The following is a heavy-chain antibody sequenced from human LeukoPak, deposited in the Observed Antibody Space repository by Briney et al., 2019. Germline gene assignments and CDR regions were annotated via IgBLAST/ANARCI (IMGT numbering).Heavy chain of an antibody. J-gene: IGHJ4*02. Sequence: GGSLRLSCAASGFTFSSYSMNWVRQAPGKGLEWVSSISSSSGYIYYADSVKGRFTISRDNAKNSLYLQMNSLRAEDTAVYYCARDLSGEGYWGQGTLVTVSS. CDR2: ISSSSGYI. D-gene: IGHD3-10*01. V-gene: IGHV3-21*01. CDR1: GFTFSSYS. CDR3: ARDLSGEGY.